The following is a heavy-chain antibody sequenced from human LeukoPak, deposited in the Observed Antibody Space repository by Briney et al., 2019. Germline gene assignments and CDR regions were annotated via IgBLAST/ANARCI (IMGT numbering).Heavy chain of an antibody. Sequence: AGGSLRLSCAASGFTFDDYAMHWVRQAPGKGLEWVSLISWDGGSTYYADSVKGRFTISRDSSKNFLYLQMNSLRAEDTALYYCAKDDSSGFTDYWGQGTLVTVSS. V-gene: IGHV3-43D*04. CDR1: GFTFDDYA. D-gene: IGHD3-22*01. CDR3: AKDDSSGFTDY. J-gene: IGHJ4*02. CDR2: ISWDGGST.